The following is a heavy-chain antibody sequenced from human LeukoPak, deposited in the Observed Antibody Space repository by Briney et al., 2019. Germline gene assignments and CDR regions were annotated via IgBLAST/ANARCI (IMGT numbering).Heavy chain of an antibody. J-gene: IGHJ6*02. V-gene: IGHV4-59*01. CDR2: IYYSGST. D-gene: IGHD3-10*01. CDR3: AREAVAGGSGSNYYYYGMDV. CDR1: GGSISSYY. Sequence: PSETLSLTCTVSGGSISSYYWSWIRQPPGKGLEWIGYIYYSGSTHYNPSLKSRVTISVDTSKNQFSLKLSSVTAADTAVYYCAREAVAGGSGSNYYYYGMDVWGQGTTVTVSS.